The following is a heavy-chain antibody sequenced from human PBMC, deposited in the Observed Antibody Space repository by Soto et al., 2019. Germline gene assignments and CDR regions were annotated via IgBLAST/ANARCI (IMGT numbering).Heavy chain of an antibody. CDR2: INWNSGDI. Sequence: EVQLVESGGGLVQPGRSLRLSCAAPGFTFDDFAMHWVRQAPGKGLEWVSGINWNSGDINYADSVKGRFTISRDNAKHSLYLQMNSLRAEDTALYYCAKDYAGDYSSIDVWGKGTTVTLSS. CDR3: AKDYAGDYSSIDV. J-gene: IGHJ6*03. CDR1: GFTFDDFA. V-gene: IGHV3-9*01.